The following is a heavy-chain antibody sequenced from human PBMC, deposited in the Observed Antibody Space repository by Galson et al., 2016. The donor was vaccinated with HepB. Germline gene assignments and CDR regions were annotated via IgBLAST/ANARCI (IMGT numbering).Heavy chain of an antibody. CDR1: GFTLSTYA. Sequence: SLRLSCAASGFTLSTYAMHWVRQAPGKGLEWVAGISFDGSNKYYADSVKGRFTISGDNSKNTLYLQMNSLRPEDTAVHYCARSKGYYYYAMDVWGQGTTVTVSS. CDR2: ISFDGSNK. CDR3: ARSKGYYYYAMDV. V-gene: IGHV3-30-3*01. J-gene: IGHJ6*02.